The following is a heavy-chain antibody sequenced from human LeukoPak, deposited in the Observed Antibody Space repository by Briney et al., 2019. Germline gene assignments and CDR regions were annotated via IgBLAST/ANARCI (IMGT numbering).Heavy chain of an antibody. CDR2: INPNSGGT. CDR1: GYTFTGYY. CDR3: ARNIAAAGPDDY. D-gene: IGHD6-13*01. Sequence: ASVKVSCKASGYTFTGYYMHWVRQAPGQGLEWMGWINPNSGGTNCAQKFQGRVTMTRDTSISTAYMELSRLRSDDTAVYYCARNIAAAGPDDYWGQGTLVTVSS. J-gene: IGHJ4*02. V-gene: IGHV1-2*02.